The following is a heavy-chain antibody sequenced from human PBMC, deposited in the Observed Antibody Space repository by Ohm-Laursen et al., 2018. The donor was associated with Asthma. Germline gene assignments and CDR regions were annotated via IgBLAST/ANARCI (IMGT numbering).Heavy chain of an antibody. CDR2: INPNSGGT. CDR1: GYTFTGYY. D-gene: IGHD2-21*02. CDR3: ARATFSTYCGGDCYYFDY. J-gene: IGHJ4*02. V-gene: IGHV1-2*06. Sequence: SVKVSCKASGYTFTGYYMHWVRQAPGQGLEWMGRINPNSGGTNYAQKFQGRVTMTSDTSTSTVYMELSSLRSEDTAVYYCARATFSTYCGGDCYYFDYWGQGTLVTVSS.